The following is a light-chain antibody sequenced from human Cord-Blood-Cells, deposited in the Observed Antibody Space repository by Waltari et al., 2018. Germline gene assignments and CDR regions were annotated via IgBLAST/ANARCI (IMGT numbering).Light chain of an antibody. J-gene: IGLJ2*01. CDR1: ISDVVGYNY. V-gene: IGLV2-8*01. CDR3: SSYAGSNNVV. Sequence: QSALPQPPSASGSPGQSVTISCTGAISDVVGYNYVSWYQQHPGKAPKLMIYEVSKRPSGVPDRFSGSKSGNTASLTVSGLQAEDEADYYCSSYAGSNNVVFGGGTKLTVL. CDR2: EVS.